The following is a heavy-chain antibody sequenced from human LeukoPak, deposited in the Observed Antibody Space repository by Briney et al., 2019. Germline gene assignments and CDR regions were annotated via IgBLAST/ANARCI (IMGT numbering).Heavy chain of an antibody. Sequence: GGSLRLSCAASGFNYDWMHWVRQAPGKGLVWVSRINGDGRDTTYVDSVKGRFTISRDNAKNTVYLQMNNLRVDDTAMYYCVGTIASRGSEYWGQGALVTVSS. D-gene: IGHD6-6*01. V-gene: IGHV3-74*01. CDR1: GFNYDW. CDR2: INGDGRDT. J-gene: IGHJ4*02. CDR3: VGTIASRGSEY.